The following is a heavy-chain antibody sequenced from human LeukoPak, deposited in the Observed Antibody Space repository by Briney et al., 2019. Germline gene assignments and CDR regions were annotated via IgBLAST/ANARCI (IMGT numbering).Heavy chain of an antibody. CDR2: ISSSSTYI. CDR1: GFTFSSYS. V-gene: IGHV3-21*01. CDR3: ARDHEQVVQLDAFDI. Sequence: GGSLRLSCAASGFTFSSYSMNWVRQAPGKGLEWVSSISSSSTYIYYADSVKGRFTISRDDAKNSLYLQMNSLRAEDTVVYYCARDHEQVVQLDAFDIWGQGTMVTVSS. D-gene: IGHD1-1*01. J-gene: IGHJ3*02.